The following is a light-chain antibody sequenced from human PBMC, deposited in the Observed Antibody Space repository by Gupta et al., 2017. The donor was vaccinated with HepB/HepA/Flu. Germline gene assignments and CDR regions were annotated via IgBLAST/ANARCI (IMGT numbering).Light chain of an antibody. V-gene: IGLV8-61*01. Sequence: HTVFPQDPSFSVSPGGTVTLTCGLSSGSVSTSYYPSWYQQTPGQSPRTLIYSTNIRSSGVPDRFSGSILGNKGALTITGAQADDESDYYCVLYMGSGIWVFGGGTKLTVL. CDR2: STN. CDR1: SGSVSTSYY. J-gene: IGLJ3*02. CDR3: VLYMGSGIWV.